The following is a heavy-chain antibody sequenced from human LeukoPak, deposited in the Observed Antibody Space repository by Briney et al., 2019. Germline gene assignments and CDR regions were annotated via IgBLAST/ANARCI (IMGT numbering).Heavy chain of an antibody. V-gene: IGHV4-39*02. J-gene: IGHJ4*02. CDR3: ARDGYNPIDY. D-gene: IGHD5-24*01. CDR2: INYSGST. Sequence: SETLSLTCTVSGGSISSSSYYWGWIRQPPGKGLEWIGSINYSGSTYYNPSLKSRVTISVDTSKNQFSLKLSSVTAADTAVYYCARDGYNPIDYWGQGTLVTVSS. CDR1: GGSISSSSYY.